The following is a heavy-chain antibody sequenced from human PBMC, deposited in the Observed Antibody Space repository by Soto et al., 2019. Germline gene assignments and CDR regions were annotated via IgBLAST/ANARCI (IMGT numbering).Heavy chain of an antibody. CDR1: GGPITSGGHS. V-gene: IGHV4-30-2*01. CDR2: IYHSGGT. J-gene: IGHJ5*02. Sequence: SETLSLTCAVSGGPITSGGHSWSWIRQPPGKGLEWIGYIYHSGGTYYNPSLKSRVTLSIDRTKKQFSLKLKSVTAADTAVYFCARTMTTSGWFDHWGQGTLVTVSS. D-gene: IGHD4-17*01. CDR3: ARTMTTSGWFDH.